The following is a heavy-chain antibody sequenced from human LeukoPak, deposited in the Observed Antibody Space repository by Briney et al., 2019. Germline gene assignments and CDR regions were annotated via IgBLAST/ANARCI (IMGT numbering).Heavy chain of an antibody. V-gene: IGHV3-30*09. CDR3: AKSYDNGWYVCDY. CDR1: GFTFSNFA. CDR2: ISYDGSIK. D-gene: IGHD6-19*01. Sequence: GGSLRLSCAASGFTFSNFAMNWVRQAPGKGPEWVAFISYDGSIKSHADSVKGRFAVSRDNSKNTLYLQMNSLRPEDTAFYYCAKSYDNGWYVCDYWGQGTLVTVSS. J-gene: IGHJ4*02.